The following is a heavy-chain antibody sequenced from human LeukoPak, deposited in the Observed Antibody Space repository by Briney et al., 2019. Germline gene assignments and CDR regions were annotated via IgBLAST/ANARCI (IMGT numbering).Heavy chain of an antibody. V-gene: IGHV3-23*01. CDR1: GLAFSSYA. Sequence: GGSLRLSCAASGLAFSSYAMNWVRQPPGKGLEWVSTISVASITFYTDSVKGRFTISRDNSRNTVYLQMTSLRADDTAVYYCADYGVSGVRNNFCWGQGTLVTVSS. J-gene: IGHJ4*02. CDR3: ADYGVSGVRNNFC. CDR2: ISVASIT. D-gene: IGHD3-3*01.